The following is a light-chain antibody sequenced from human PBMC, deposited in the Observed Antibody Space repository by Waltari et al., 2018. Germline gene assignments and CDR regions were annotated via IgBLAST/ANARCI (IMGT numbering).Light chain of an antibody. Sequence: DIQMTQSPSSLSASVGDRVTITCQASQDINNYLNWYQQKPGKAQKLLIYDSSSLETGVPARFSGSCSGSHFTFTISSLQPEDIATYYCHQYDNLPFTFGPGTKVDIK. CDR3: HQYDNLPFT. CDR1: QDINNY. V-gene: IGKV1-33*01. CDR2: DSS. J-gene: IGKJ3*01.